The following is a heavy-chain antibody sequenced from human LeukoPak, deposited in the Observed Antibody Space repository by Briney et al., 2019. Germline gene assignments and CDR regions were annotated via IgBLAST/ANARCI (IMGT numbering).Heavy chain of an antibody. Sequence: ASVKVSCKASGYTFTGYYMHWVRQAPGQGLEWMGWINPNSGGTNYAQKFQGRVTMTRDTSISTAYMELSRLRSDDTAVYYCARVMIVHNWFDPWGQGTLVTVSS. CDR1: GYTFTGYY. CDR3: ARVMIVHNWFDP. V-gene: IGHV1-2*02. J-gene: IGHJ5*02. CDR2: INPNSGGT. D-gene: IGHD3-22*01.